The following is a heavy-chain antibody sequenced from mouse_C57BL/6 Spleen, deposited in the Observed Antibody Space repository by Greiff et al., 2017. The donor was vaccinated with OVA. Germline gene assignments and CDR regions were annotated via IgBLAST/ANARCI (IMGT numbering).Heavy chain of an antibody. CDR3: ARTEKGYWYFDV. V-gene: IGHV1-18*01. Sequence: EVQLQQSGPELVKPGASVKIPCKASGYTFTDYNMDWVKQSHGKSLEWIGDINPNNGGTIYNQKFKGKATLTVDKSSSTAYMELRSLTSEDTAVYYCARTEKGYWYFDVWGTGTTVTVSS. CDR2: INPNNGGT. CDR1: GYTFTDYN. J-gene: IGHJ1*03.